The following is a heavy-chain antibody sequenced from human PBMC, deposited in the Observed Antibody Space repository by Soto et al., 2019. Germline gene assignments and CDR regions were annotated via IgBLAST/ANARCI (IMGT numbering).Heavy chain of an antibody. CDR3: AGHHSSSWSGVRYYFDY. Sequence: SETLSLTCAVYGGSFSGYYWSWIRQPPGKGLEWIGEINHSGSTNYNPSLKSRVTISVDTSKNQFSLKLSSVTAADTAVYYCAGHHSSSWSGVRYYFDYWGQGTLVTVSS. CDR2: INHSGST. CDR1: GGSFSGYY. J-gene: IGHJ4*02. D-gene: IGHD6-13*01. V-gene: IGHV4-34*01.